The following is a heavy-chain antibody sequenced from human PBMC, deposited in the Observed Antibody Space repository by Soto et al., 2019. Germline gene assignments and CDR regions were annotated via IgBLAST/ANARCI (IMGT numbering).Heavy chain of an antibody. J-gene: IGHJ4*02. Sequence: QVTLKESGPVLVKPTETLTLTCTVSGFSLSNARMGVSWILQPPGKALEWLAHIFSNDEISYSTSLKSRLTISKDTSNSQVVLTMTNMDPVDTATYYCARVTYDFWSGYYSYFDYWGQGTLVTVSS. D-gene: IGHD3-3*01. V-gene: IGHV2-26*01. CDR1: GFSLSNARMG. CDR3: ARVTYDFWSGYYSYFDY. CDR2: IFSNDEI.